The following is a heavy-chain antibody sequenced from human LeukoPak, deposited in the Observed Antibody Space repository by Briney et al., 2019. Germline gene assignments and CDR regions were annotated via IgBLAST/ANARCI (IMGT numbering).Heavy chain of an antibody. J-gene: IGHJ4*02. D-gene: IGHD4-17*01. CDR2: IYYSGST. CDR1: GGSISSYY. V-gene: IGHV4-59*01. Sequence: PSETLSLTCTVSGGSISSYYWSWIRQPAGKGLEWIGYIYYSGSTNYNPSLKSRVTISVDTSKNQFSLKLSSVTAADTAVYYCAREGGYGDYSFDYWGQGTLVTVSS. CDR3: AREGGYGDYSFDY.